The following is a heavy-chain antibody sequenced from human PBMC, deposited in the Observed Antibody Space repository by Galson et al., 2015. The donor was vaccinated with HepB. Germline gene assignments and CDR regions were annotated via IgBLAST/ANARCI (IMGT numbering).Heavy chain of an antibody. CDR1: GFTFSDYY. J-gene: IGHJ4*02. CDR2: ISSSSSYT. V-gene: IGHV3-11*06. CDR3: ARAPRLYSSSWYPYYFYY. Sequence: SLRLSCAASGFTFSDYYMSWIRQAPGKGLEWVSYISSSSSYTNYADSVKGRFTISRDNAKNSLYLQMNSLRAEDTAVYYCARAPRLYSSSWYPYYFYYWGQGTLVTVSS. D-gene: IGHD6-13*01.